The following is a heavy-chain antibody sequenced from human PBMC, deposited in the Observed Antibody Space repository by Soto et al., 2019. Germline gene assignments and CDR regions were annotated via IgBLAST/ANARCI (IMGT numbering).Heavy chain of an antibody. D-gene: IGHD3-10*01. CDR2: IYHSGST. J-gene: IGHJ4*02. CDR3: ARRNCITRSCYFDY. V-gene: IGHV4-30-2*01. CDR1: GFAISRGGYS. Sequence: QLQLQESGSGLVKPSQTLSLTCAVSGFAISRGGYSWSWIRQPPGKAREGIGYIYHSGSTYSNPSLKSRVTISVDRSRNQFSLKLSSVTAADTAMYYCARRNCITRSCYFDYCGQGTLVAASS.